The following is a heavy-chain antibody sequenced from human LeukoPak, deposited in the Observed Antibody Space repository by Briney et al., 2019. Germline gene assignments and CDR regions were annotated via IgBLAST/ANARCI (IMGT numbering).Heavy chain of an antibody. CDR3: AKQSGLGFDS. CDR1: GLTFSSYA. D-gene: IGHD6-19*01. CDR2: IIVSGSST. V-gene: IGHV3-23*01. Sequence: PGGSLRLSCAASGLTFSSYAMSWVRQGPGKGLEWVSSIIVSGSSTYYADSVKGRFSISRNNFKNTLYLQMNSLRAEDTAVYYCAKQSGLGFDSWGQGTLVTVSS. J-gene: IGHJ4*02.